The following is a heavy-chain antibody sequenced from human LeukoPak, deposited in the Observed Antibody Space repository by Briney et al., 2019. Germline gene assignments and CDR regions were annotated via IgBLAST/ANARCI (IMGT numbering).Heavy chain of an antibody. CDR3: ARVSPNTVTTLQYFDY. D-gene: IGHD4-17*01. CDR2: MNPNNGNT. V-gene: IGHV1-8*01. CDR1: GYTFTSYD. J-gene: IGHJ4*02. Sequence: ASVKVSCKASGYTFTSYDINWVRQATGQGLEWMGWMNPNNGNTGYAQKFQGRVTMTRDTSITTVYMELSSLRSDDTAVYYCARVSPNTVTTLQYFDYWGQGTLVTVSS.